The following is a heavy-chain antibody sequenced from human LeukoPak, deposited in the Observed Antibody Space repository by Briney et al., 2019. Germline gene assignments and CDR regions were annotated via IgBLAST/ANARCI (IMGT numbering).Heavy chain of an antibody. D-gene: IGHD2-21*01. V-gene: IGHV1-2*06. Sequence: GASVKVSCKASGYTFTGYYMHWVRQAPGQGLEWMGRINPNSGGTNYAQKFQGRVTMTRDTSISTAYMELSRLRSDDTAVYYCARASDSTYYFDYWGQGTLVTLSS. CDR1: GYTFTGYY. CDR2: INPNSGGT. J-gene: IGHJ4*02. CDR3: ARASDSTYYFDY.